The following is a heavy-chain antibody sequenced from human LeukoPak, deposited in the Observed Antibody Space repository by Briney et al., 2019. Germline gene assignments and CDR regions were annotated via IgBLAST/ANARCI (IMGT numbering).Heavy chain of an antibody. V-gene: IGHV4-4*07. Sequence: SETLSLTCTVSGGSIGIYYWSWIRQPAGKGLEWIGRIYTSGSTNYNPSLKSRVTMSVDTSKNQFSLKLSSMTAADTAVYYCARDKFVAAMATTGFDYWGQGTLVTVSS. D-gene: IGHD5-18*01. CDR3: ARDKFVAAMATTGFDY. CDR2: IYTSGST. CDR1: GGSIGIYY. J-gene: IGHJ4*02.